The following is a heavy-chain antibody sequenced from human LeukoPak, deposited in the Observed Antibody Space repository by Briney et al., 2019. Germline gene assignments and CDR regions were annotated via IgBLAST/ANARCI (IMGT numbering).Heavy chain of an antibody. J-gene: IGHJ5*02. CDR3: TTDEWS. CDR2: IKRKTDGGTT. V-gene: IGHV3-15*01. D-gene: IGHD3-3*01. Sequence: GGSLRLSCAASGFTFSNAWMSWVRQAPGKGLEWVGRIKRKTDGGTTDYAAPVIGRFSISRDDSKNMLYLQMNTLKTEDTAVYYCTTDEWSWGQGILVTVSS. CDR1: GFTFSNAW.